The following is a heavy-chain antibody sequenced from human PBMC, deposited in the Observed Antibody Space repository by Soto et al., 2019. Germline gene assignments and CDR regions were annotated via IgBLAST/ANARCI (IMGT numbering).Heavy chain of an antibody. Sequence: GASVKVSCKASGGTFSSYAISWVRQAPGQGLEWMGGIIPIFGTANYAQKFQGRVTITADESTSTAYMELSSLRSEDTAVYYCASLVGWLQLPDYWGQGTLVTVSS. CDR1: GGTFSSYA. J-gene: IGHJ4*02. V-gene: IGHV1-69*13. CDR2: IIPIFGTA. D-gene: IGHD5-12*01. CDR3: ASLVGWLQLPDY.